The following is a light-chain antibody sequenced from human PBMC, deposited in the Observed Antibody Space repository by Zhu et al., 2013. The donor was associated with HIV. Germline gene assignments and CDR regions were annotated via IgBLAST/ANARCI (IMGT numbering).Light chain of an antibody. CDR1: SSNIGNNY. CDR3: GTWDSRLTAYV. CDR2: DNT. Sequence: QSVLTQPPSMSGAPGQRITISCTGSSSNIGNNYVSWHQQLPGTAPKVLTYDNTKRPSGIPDRFSGSKSGTSATLGITGLQTGDEADYYCGTWDSRLTAYVFGSGTKVTVL. J-gene: IGLJ1*01. V-gene: IGLV1-51*01.